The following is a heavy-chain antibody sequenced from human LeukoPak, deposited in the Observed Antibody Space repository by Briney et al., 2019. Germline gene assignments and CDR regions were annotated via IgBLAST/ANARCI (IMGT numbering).Heavy chain of an antibody. CDR1: GSTFSSYA. D-gene: IGHD3-22*01. CDR3: AIMHPYYDGSGYWVQ. Sequence: GESLRLSCAASGSTFSSYAMSWVRQAPGKGLEWVSGISTSGGSSSYADSVKGRFTISRDNPRNTLYMQMNSLRAEDTALYYCAIMHPYYDGSGYWVQWGQGTLVTVSS. V-gene: IGHV3-23*01. J-gene: IGHJ4*02. CDR2: ISTSGGSS.